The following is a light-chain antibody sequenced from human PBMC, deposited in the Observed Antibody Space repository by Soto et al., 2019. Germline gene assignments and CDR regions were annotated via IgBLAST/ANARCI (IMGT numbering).Light chain of an antibody. J-gene: IGLJ2*01. CDR1: SSNIGASYD. CDR3: QSYDSSLSGSV. V-gene: IGLV1-40*01. CDR2: ANS. Sequence: QSVLTQPPSVTGAPGQRVTISCTGSSSNIGASYDVDWYQQLPGTAPKLLIYANSNRPSGVPDRFSGSKSGTSASLAITGLQAEDEADYYCQSYDSSLSGSVFGGGTKVTVL.